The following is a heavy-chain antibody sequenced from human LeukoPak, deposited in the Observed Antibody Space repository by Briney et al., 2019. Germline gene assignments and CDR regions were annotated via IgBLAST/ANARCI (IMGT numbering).Heavy chain of an antibody. CDR1: GGSLSSGSYY. CDR2: VYYSGST. Sequence: PSETLSLTCAVSGGSLSSGSYYWSWIRQPPGTGLEWIVYVYYSGSTNYNPSLKSRVTVSVDTSKNQFSLKLSSVTAADTAVYYCARVPSGVRGIIIDYWGQGTLVTVSS. J-gene: IGHJ4*02. V-gene: IGHV4-61*01. CDR3: ARVPSGVRGIIIDY. D-gene: IGHD3-10*01.